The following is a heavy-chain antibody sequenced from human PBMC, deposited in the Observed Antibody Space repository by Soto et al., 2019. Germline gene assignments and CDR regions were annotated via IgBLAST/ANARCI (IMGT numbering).Heavy chain of an antibody. Sequence: VQMVQSGAEVNEPGSSVKVSWTNSGDTFSHYVMSWVRQAPGQGLEWIGSLAPISCSPNYAERFEGRLTTSADAGTSTMYMSLTTLKYDDTSVFYCARIGVGSRRWGQGTMVTVSS. CDR2: LAPISCSP. V-gene: IGHV1-69*18. CDR3: ARIGVGSRR. D-gene: IGHD1-26*01. CDR1: GDTFSHYV. J-gene: IGHJ3*01.